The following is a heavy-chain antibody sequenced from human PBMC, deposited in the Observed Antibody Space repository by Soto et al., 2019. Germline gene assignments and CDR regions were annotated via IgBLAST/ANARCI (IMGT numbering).Heavy chain of an antibody. CDR3: RSPVYHCGVYLPA. V-gene: IGHV4-39*01. D-gene: IGHD2-21*01. J-gene: IGHJ4*02. CDR1: GGSISSCIYY. CDR2: IYYSGST. Sequence: AETLSLTCAVSGGSISSCIYYWGWIRKPTGKGLEWIGSIYYSGSTYYNPSLKSRVTISVDTSKNQFSLKLSSVTAADTAVYYCRSPVYHCGVYLPAGAQVSLVT.